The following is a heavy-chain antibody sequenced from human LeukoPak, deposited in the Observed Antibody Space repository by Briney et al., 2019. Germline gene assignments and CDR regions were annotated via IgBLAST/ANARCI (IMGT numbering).Heavy chain of an antibody. Sequence: GGSLRLSCAASGFPFRSYWMSWVRQAPGKGPEWVDNIKQDGGEKYHVDSVKGRFTISRDNAKNSLYLEMSSLRAEDTAVYYCAREDHSKYEHWGQRTLVTVSS. V-gene: IGHV3-7*01. J-gene: IGHJ1*01. CDR2: IKQDGGEK. D-gene: IGHD4-11*01. CDR3: AREDHSKYEH. CDR1: GFPFRSYW.